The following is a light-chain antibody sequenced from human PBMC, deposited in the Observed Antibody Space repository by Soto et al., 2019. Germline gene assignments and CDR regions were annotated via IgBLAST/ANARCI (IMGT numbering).Light chain of an antibody. J-gene: IGKJ4*01. CDR1: QSVRSN. CDR3: QVYNNCPPGLT. V-gene: IGKV3-15*01. CDR2: GVS. Sequence: EIVMTQSPATLSVFPGERATLSCRASQSVRSNLAWYQQKPGQAPRLLIYGVSSRATGISDRFSGSGSGTQFTLTISSLQSEEWAVYYCQVYNNCPPGLTFGGGTKV.